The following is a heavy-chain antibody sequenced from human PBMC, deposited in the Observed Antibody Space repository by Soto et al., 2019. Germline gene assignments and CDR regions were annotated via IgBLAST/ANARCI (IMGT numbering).Heavy chain of an antibody. CDR3: ARDKRITMVREPPDV. J-gene: IGHJ6*04. D-gene: IGHD3-10*01. Sequence: GGSLRLSCAASGFTFSSYWMSWVRQAPGKGLEWVANIKQDGSEKYYVDSVKGRFTISRDNAKNSLYLQMNSLRAEDTAVYYCARDKRITMVREPPDVWGKGTTVTVSS. CDR2: IKQDGSEK. CDR1: GFTFSSYW. V-gene: IGHV3-7*01.